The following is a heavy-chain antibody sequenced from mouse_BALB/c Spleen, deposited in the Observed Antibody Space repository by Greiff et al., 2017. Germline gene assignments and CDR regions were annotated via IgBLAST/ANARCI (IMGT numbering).Heavy chain of an antibody. Sequence: EVQLVESGGGLVQPKGSLKLSCAASGFTFNTYAMNWVRQAPGKGLEWVARIRSKSNNYATYYADSVKDRFTISRDDSQSMLYLQMNNLKTEDTAMYYCVRHRAYGYDCFDYWGQGTTLTVSS. CDR3: VRHRAYGYDCFDY. CDR1: GFTFNTYA. J-gene: IGHJ2*01. D-gene: IGHD2-2*01. V-gene: IGHV10-1*02. CDR2: IRSKSNNYAT.